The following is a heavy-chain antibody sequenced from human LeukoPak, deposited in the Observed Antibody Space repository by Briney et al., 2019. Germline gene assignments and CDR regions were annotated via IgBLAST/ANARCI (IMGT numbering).Heavy chain of an antibody. D-gene: IGHD4-17*01. J-gene: IGHJ3*02. Sequence: PGGSLRLSCAASGFTFSSYSMNWVRQAPGKGLEWASYISSSGSTIYYADSVKGRFTISRDNAKNSLYLQMNSLRAEDTAVYYCARDDDLLYGDYAFDIWGQGTMVTVSS. CDR3: ARDDDLLYGDYAFDI. CDR2: ISSSGSTI. V-gene: IGHV3-48*04. CDR1: GFTFSSYS.